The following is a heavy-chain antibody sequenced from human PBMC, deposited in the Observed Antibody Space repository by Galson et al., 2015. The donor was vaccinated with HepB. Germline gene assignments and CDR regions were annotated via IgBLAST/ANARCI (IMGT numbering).Heavy chain of an antibody. V-gene: IGHV3-30-3*01. D-gene: IGHD1-14*01. Sequence: SLRLSCAASGFTFSSSSMHWVRQAPGKGLEWVAVISYDGSNKYYADSVKGRFTISRDNSKNTLYLQMSGLRVEDTAVYYCMPRGQEAGWGQGTLVAVSS. CDR1: GFTFSSSS. J-gene: IGHJ4*02. CDR2: ISYDGSNK. CDR3: MPRGQEAG.